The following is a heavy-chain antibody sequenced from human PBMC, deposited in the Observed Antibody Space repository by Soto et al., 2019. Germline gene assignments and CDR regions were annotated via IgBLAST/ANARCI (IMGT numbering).Heavy chain of an antibody. V-gene: IGHV1-18*04. CDR1: GYTFTSYG. Sequence: ASVKVSCKASGYTFTSYGISWVRQAPGQGLEWMGWISGKTAKTNYAQNLQGRVTITTDTSTSTAYMELRSLRSDDTAVYYCARVPREIILVGMDVWGQGTTVTVSS. CDR2: ISGKTAKT. J-gene: IGHJ6*02. CDR3: ARVPREIILVGMDV. D-gene: IGHD2-2*01.